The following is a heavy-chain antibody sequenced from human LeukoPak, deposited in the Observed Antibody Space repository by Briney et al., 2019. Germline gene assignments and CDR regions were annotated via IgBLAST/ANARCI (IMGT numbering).Heavy chain of an antibody. CDR2: ISGSGGST. V-gene: IGHV3-23*01. Sequence: PGASLRLSCAASGFTLSSYAMSWVRQAPGKGLEWVSAISGSGGSTYYADSVKGRFTISRDNSKNTLYLQMNSLSAEDTAVYYCAKDQAIFGVVLSWGQGTLVTVSS. D-gene: IGHD3-3*01. CDR3: AKDQAIFGVVLS. J-gene: IGHJ5*02. CDR1: GFTLSSYA.